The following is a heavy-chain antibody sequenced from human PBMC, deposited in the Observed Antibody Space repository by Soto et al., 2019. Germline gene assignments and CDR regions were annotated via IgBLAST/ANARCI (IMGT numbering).Heavy chain of an antibody. CDR1: GGSFSGYY. V-gene: IGHV4-34*01. J-gene: IGHJ4*02. CDR2: INHSGST. Sequence: SETLSLTCAVYGGSFSGYYWSWIRQPPGKGLEWIGEINHSGSTNYNPSLKSRVTISVDTSKNQFSLKLSSVTAADTAVYYCARGLGEMATITGFDYWGQGTLVTVSS. CDR3: ARGLGEMATITGFDY. D-gene: IGHD5-12*01.